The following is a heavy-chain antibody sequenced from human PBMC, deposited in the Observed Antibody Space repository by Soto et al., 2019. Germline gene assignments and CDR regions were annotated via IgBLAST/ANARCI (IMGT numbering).Heavy chain of an antibody. CDR1: GFRFSSYA. D-gene: IGHD6-13*01. CDR3: VKDELATAGTFDY. Sequence: GGSLRLSCSASGFRFSSYAMHWVRQAPGKGLEYVSAISSDGGITYYADSVKGRFTMSRDNSRNTLYLQVSSLRAEDTGVYYCVKDELATAGTFDYWGLGTLVTVS. V-gene: IGHV3-64D*06. J-gene: IGHJ4*02. CDR2: ISSDGGIT.